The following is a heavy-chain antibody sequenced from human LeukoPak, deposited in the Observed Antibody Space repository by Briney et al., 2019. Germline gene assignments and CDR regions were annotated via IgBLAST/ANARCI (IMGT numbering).Heavy chain of an antibody. D-gene: IGHD1-1*01. CDR2: INPNSGGT. V-gene: IGHV1-2*02. CDR1: GYTFTGYY. CDR3: ARVRTSPTYYYYYYMDV. Sequence: ASVKVSCKSSGYTFTGYYMHWVRQATGQGLEWMGWINPNSGGTNYAQKFQGRVTMTSDTSISTAYMELSRLRFDDTAVYYCARVRTSPTYYYYYYMDVWGKGTTVTVSS. J-gene: IGHJ6*03.